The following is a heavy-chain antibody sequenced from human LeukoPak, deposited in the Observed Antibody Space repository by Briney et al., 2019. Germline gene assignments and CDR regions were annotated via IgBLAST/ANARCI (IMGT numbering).Heavy chain of an antibody. J-gene: IGHJ3*02. CDR3: ARGNSGYDYAFDI. V-gene: IGHV4-59*01. CDR1: GGSISSYH. D-gene: IGHD5-12*01. Sequence: SETLSLTSTVSGGSISSYHWSWIRQPPGKGLQWIGFIYSSGSTNYNPSLKSRVTISLDTSKNQFSLRVSSVTSADTAVYYCARGNSGYDYAFDIWGQGTMVTVSS. CDR2: IYSSGST.